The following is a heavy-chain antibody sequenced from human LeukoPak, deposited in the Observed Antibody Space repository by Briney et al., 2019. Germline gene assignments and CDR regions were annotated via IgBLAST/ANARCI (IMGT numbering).Heavy chain of an antibody. Sequence: GGSLRLSCAASGFTFSDYAMHWVRQAPGKGLEWVSSISSSSSYIYYADSVKGRFTISRDNAKNSLYLQMNSLRAEDTAVYYCAREGIAVADYWGQGTLVTVSS. CDR1: GFTFSDYA. CDR2: ISSSSSYI. V-gene: IGHV3-21*01. D-gene: IGHD6-19*01. J-gene: IGHJ4*02. CDR3: AREGIAVADY.